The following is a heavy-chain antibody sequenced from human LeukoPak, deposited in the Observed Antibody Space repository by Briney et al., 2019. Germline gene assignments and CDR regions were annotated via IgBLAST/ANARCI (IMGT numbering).Heavy chain of an antibody. V-gene: IGHV1-69*13. Sequence: SVKVSCKASGGTFSSYAISWVRQAPGQGLEWMGGIIPIFGTANYAQKFQGRVTITADESTSTAYMELSSLRSEDTAVYYCARGPRTRYCSSTSCFNYYYYMDVWGKGTTVTISS. D-gene: IGHD2-2*01. J-gene: IGHJ6*03. CDR1: GGTFSSYA. CDR2: IIPIFGTA. CDR3: ARGPRTRYCSSTSCFNYYYYMDV.